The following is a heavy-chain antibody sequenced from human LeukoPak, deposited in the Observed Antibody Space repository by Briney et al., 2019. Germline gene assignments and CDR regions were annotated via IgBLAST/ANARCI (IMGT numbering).Heavy chain of an antibody. CDR1: GYTFTSYG. Sequence: GASVKVSCKASGYTFTSYGISWVRQAPGQGLEWMGWISAYNGNTNYAQKLQGRVTMTTDTSTSTAYMELRSLRSDDTAVYYCVRDSSTSYYYYGMDVWGQGTTVTVSS. CDR2: ISAYNGNT. D-gene: IGHD6-6*01. V-gene: IGHV1-18*01. J-gene: IGHJ6*02. CDR3: VRDSSTSYYYYGMDV.